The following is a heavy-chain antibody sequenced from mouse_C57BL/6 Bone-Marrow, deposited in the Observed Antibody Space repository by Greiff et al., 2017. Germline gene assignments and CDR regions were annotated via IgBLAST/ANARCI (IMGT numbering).Heavy chain of an antibody. CDR1: GYAFSSSW. J-gene: IGHJ3*01. Sequence: QVQLKQSGPELVKPGASVKISCKASGYAFSSSWMNWVKQRPGKGLEWIGRIYPGDGDTNYNGKFKGKATLTADKSSSPAYMQLSSLTSEDSAVYFCARGGYDAWFAYWGQGTLVTVSA. CDR3: ARGGYDAWFAY. D-gene: IGHD2-2*01. V-gene: IGHV1-82*01. CDR2: IYPGDGDT.